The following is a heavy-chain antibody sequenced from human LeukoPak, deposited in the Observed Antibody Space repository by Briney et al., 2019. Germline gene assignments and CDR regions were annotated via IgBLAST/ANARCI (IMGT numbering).Heavy chain of an antibody. Sequence: GGSLRLSCAASGFTFSSYAMSWVRQAPGKGLEWVSAISGSGGSTYYADSVKGRFTISGDNSKNTLYLQMNSLRAEDTAVYYCAKVRIAVAAIPADAFDIWGQGTMVTVSS. V-gene: IGHV3-23*01. CDR3: AKVRIAVAAIPADAFDI. CDR2: ISGSGGST. CDR1: GFTFSSYA. D-gene: IGHD6-19*01. J-gene: IGHJ3*02.